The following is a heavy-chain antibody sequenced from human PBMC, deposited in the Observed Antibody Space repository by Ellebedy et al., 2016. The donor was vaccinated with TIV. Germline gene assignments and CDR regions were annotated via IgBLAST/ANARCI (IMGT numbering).Heavy chain of an antibody. CDR1: GFTFSDHY. CDR2: SRNKANNYIT. CDR3: SSRQYGATDY. D-gene: IGHD4-17*01. V-gene: IGHV3-72*01. Sequence: GESLKISCAASGFTFSDHYMDWVRQAPGKGLEWLGRSRNKANNYITEYAASVRGRFTISRDDSKNSLLLQMNSLRTEDTAVYYCSSRQYGATDYWGQGTLVTVSS. J-gene: IGHJ4*02.